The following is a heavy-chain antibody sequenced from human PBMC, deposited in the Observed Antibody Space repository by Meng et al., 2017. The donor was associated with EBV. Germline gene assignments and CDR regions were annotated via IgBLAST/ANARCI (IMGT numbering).Heavy chain of an antibody. CDR1: GYTFTSYG. CDR2: TSAYNGNT. CDR3: ARETSGYDFNWFDP. D-gene: IGHD5-12*01. J-gene: IGHJ5*02. V-gene: IGHV1-18*01. Sequence: QVQLVQSGAEVKKPGASVKASCKASGYTFTSYGISWVRQASGQGLEWMGWTSAYNGNTNYAQKLQGRVTMTTDTSTSTAYMELRSLRSDDTAVYYCARETSGYDFNWFDPWGQGTLVTVSS.